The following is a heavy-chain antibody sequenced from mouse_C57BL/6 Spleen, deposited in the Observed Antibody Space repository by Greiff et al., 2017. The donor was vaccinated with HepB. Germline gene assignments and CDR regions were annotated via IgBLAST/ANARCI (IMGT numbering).Heavy chain of an antibody. D-gene: IGHD2-2*01. V-gene: IGHV1-47*01. CDR1: GYTFTTYP. CDR3: ARGVYYGSFWYFDV. J-gene: IGHJ1*03. Sequence: VQLQQSGAELVKPGASVKMSCKASGYTFTTYPIEWMKQNHGKSLEWIGNFHPYNDDTKYNEKFKGKATLTVETSSSTVYLELSRLTSDDSAVYYCARGVYYGSFWYFDVWGTGTTVTVSS. CDR2: FHPYNDDT.